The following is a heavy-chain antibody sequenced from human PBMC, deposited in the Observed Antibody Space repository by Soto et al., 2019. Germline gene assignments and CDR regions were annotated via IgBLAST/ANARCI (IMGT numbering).Heavy chain of an antibody. CDR3: APSRRSSGDAFDF. J-gene: IGHJ3*01. V-gene: IGHV3-21*04. CDR1: GFTFSTYS. D-gene: IGHD6-6*01. CDR2: IGSSSSYI. Sequence: GGSLRLSCVASGFTFSTYSMNWVRQAPGKGLEWVSFIGSSSSYIYYADSVKGRFTISRDNAKNSLYLQMNSLRAEDTATYYCAPSRRSSGDAFDFWGQGTMVTVSS.